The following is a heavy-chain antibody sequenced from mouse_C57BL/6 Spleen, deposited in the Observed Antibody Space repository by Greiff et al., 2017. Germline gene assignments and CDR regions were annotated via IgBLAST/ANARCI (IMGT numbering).Heavy chain of an antibody. CDR1: GFSLTSYG. Sequence: VQLQQSGPGLVQPSQSLSITCPVSGFSLTSYGVHWVRQSPGKGLEWLGVIWSGGSTDYNAAFISRLSISKDNSKSQVFFKMNSLQADDTAIYYCARNGGYDGYPWFAYWGQGTLVTVSA. CDR3: ARNGGYDGYPWFAY. V-gene: IGHV2-2*01. D-gene: IGHD2-3*01. CDR2: IWSGGST. J-gene: IGHJ3*01.